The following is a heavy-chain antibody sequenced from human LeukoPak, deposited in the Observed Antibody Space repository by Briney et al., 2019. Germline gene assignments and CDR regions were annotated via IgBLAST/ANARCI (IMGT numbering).Heavy chain of an antibody. CDR3: AKGGTTIFGEGFDY. Sequence: GGSLRLSCAASGFTFEDYTMHWVRQGPGKGLEWVSLISWDGGRTYYADPVKGRFIISRDNSKHSLYLQMNSLRTEGTALYYCAKGGTTIFGEGFDYWGQGSLVTVSS. J-gene: IGHJ4*02. CDR2: ISWDGGRT. CDR1: GFTFEDYT. D-gene: IGHD3-3*01. V-gene: IGHV3-43*01.